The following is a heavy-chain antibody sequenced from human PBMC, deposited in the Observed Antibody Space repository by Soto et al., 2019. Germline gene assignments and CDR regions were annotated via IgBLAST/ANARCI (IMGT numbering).Heavy chain of an antibody. V-gene: IGHV4-34*01. CDR1: GGSFSGYY. Sequence: LSLTCVVYGGSFSGYYWSWIRQSPGKGLGWIGGINHRGSTNYNPSLESRVTISVDTSKNQFPLKLPSVTAADTAMYYCARDGFCTSTTCRVGNWFDPWGQGTLVTVSS. J-gene: IGHJ5*02. CDR2: INHRGST. CDR3: ARDGFCTSTTCRVGNWFDP. D-gene: IGHD2-2*01.